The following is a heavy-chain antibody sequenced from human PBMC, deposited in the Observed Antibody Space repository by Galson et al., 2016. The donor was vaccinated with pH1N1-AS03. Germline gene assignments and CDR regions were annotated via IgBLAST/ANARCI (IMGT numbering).Heavy chain of an antibody. V-gene: IGHV1-69*13. D-gene: IGHD2/OR15-2a*01. J-gene: IGHJ4*02. CDR2: IIPVFGTA. Sequence: SVKVSCKASGGTFNTYSFNWVRQAPGQGLEWMGGIIPVFGTANYAQQFQDRVTITEDASRREAYMEIRSLRSEDSAFVTLPDYWGQGTLVIVS. CDR3: PDY. CDR1: GGTFNTYS.